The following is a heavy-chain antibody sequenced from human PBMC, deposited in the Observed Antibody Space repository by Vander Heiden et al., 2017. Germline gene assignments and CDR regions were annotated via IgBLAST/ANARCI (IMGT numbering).Heavy chain of an antibody. V-gene: IGHV3-23*01. Sequence: EVQLLESGGGMVQPGGSLRLSCGAYGFTFNRYAMSWVRQAPGKGTEWVSEISKSGASTNYADSVKGRFTISRDNSKNTVYLQMNSLRADDTAVYSCARDYYGMDVWGQGTTVIVSS. CDR1: GFTFNRYA. CDR2: ISKSGAST. CDR3: ARDYYGMDV. J-gene: IGHJ6*02.